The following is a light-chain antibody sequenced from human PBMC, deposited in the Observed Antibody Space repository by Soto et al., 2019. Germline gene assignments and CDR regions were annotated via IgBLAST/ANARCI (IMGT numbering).Light chain of an antibody. CDR2: STS. J-gene: IGKJ1*01. V-gene: IGKV3-20*01. Sequence: DIVLTQSPGTLSLSPGERGTLSCRASQRFGSSNLAWYQQKPGQAPRLLIYSTSSRATGIPDRFSGSGSGTDFTLTISRLEPEDCAVYYCQQYGNSPWTFGQGTKVEI. CDR3: QQYGNSPWT. CDR1: QRFGSSN.